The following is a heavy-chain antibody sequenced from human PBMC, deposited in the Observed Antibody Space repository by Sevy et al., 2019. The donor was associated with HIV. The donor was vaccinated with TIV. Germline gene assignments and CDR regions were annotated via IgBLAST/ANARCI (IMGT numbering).Heavy chain of an antibody. J-gene: IGHJ6*02. CDR2: IGTGGDT. V-gene: IGHV3-13*01. CDR1: GFTFSYYD. D-gene: IGHD6-19*01. CDR3: ARGLYSSGWYVNLYYYYYYGMDV. Sequence: GGSLRLSCAASGFTFSYYDMHWVRQVTGKGLEWVSAIGTGGDTYYPDSVKGRFTISRENAKNSLYLQMDSLRSEDTAVYYCARGLYSSGWYVNLYYYYYYGMDVWGQGTTVTVSS.